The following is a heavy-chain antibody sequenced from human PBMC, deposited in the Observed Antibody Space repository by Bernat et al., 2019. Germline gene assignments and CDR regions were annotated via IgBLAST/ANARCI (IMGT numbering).Heavy chain of an antibody. CDR1: GYTCTSYG. J-gene: IGHJ6*02. CDR3: ARVVYYYDSSGYLYYYYGMDV. D-gene: IGHD3-22*01. Sequence: GAGGREAGASGKVSGKASGYTCTSYGISGVRQAPGQGLEWMGGISAYNGNTNYAQKLQGRVTMTTDTSTSTAYMELRSLRSDDTAVYYCARVVYYYDSSGYLYYYYGMDVWGQGTTVTVSS. CDR2: ISAYNGNT. V-gene: IGHV1-18*01.